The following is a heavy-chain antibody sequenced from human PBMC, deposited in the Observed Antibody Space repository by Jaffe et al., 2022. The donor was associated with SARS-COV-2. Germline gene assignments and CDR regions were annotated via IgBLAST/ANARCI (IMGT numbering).Heavy chain of an antibody. CDR2: IFYSGST. Sequence: QVQLQESGPGLVKPSETLSLTCTVSGGSISTYYWSWIRQPPGKGLEWIGYIFYSGSTNYNPSLKSRVTISVDTSKNQFSLKLSSVTAADTAVYYCGRDTGYGDPFDCWGQGTLVTVSS. CDR1: GGSISTYY. D-gene: IGHD4-17*01. V-gene: IGHV4-59*01. J-gene: IGHJ4*02. CDR3: GRDTGYGDPFDC.